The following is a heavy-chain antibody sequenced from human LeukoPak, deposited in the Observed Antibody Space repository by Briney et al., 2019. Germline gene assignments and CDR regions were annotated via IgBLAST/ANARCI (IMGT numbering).Heavy chain of an antibody. CDR2: TSYDESNK. D-gene: IGHD3-10*01. J-gene: IGHJ6*02. CDR1: GFTFSSFG. Sequence: GRSRSLSWAVSGFTFSSFGMRWVRQAAGEGRGWVGVTSYDESNKDYADSVKGRFTLSRDNAKTTWYLQMDSLRSEDTAMDYCTREGLVRGVRYHGMDVWGQGTPVTVSS. V-gene: IGHV3-30-3*01. CDR3: TREGLVRGVRYHGMDV.